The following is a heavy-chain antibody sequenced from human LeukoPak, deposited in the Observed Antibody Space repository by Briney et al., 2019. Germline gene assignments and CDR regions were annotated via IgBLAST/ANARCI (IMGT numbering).Heavy chain of an antibody. CDR2: IYHSGSP. V-gene: IGHV4-4*02. CDR3: ARVNINNWHSCDY. Sequence: SAPLSLTYAVSGGSISSNNWWGWVRQPPGKGLEWIREIYHSGSPNYNPSLKSRVTISVDKSRNHFSLNLSSVTAADTAVYYCARVNINNWHSCDYWGQGTLVTVSS. J-gene: IGHJ4*02. D-gene: IGHD1-1*01. CDR1: GGSISSNNW.